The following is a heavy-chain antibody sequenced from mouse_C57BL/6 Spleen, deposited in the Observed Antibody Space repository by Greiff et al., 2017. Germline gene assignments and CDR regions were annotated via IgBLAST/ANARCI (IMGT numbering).Heavy chain of an antibody. CDR1: GYTFTSYW. V-gene: IGHV1-50*01. CDR3: ARGDYESWFAY. Sequence: QVQLQQPGAELVKPGASVKLSCKASGYTFTSYWMQWVKQRPGQGLEWIGEIDPSDSYTNYNQKFKGKATLTVVTSSSTAYMQLSSLTSEDSAVYYCARGDYESWFAYWGQGTLVTVSA. CDR2: IDPSDSYT. J-gene: IGHJ3*01. D-gene: IGHD2-4*01.